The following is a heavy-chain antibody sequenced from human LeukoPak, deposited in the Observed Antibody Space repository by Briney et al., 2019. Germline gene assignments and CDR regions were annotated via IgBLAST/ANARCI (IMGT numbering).Heavy chain of an antibody. V-gene: IGHV3-23*01. D-gene: IGHD3-22*01. CDR3: AKSSYYDTCGFYREYYFDY. CDR2: MSSSGGST. CDR1: GFTLGNYA. J-gene: IGHJ4*02. Sequence: GGSLRLSCAASGFTLGNYAMSWVRQAPGKGLEWVSSMSSSGGSTYYADSVKGRFTFSRDNPKNTLYLQMNSLRAEDTAVYYCAKSSYYDTCGFYREYYFDYWGQGTLVTVSS.